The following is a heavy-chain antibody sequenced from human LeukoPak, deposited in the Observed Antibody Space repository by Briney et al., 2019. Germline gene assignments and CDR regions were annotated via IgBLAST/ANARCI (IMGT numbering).Heavy chain of an antibody. Sequence: GGSLRLSCAASGFTFTSYSMSWVRQAPGKGLEWVSGTSDRGDYTYYADSVKGRFTISRDNSKNTLYLQMNSLRAEDTALYFCAKKAQYNGNYPLDYWGQGILVTVSS. CDR1: GFTFTSYS. CDR2: TSDRGDYT. CDR3: AKKAQYNGNYPLDY. D-gene: IGHD1-26*01. V-gene: IGHV3-23*01. J-gene: IGHJ4*02.